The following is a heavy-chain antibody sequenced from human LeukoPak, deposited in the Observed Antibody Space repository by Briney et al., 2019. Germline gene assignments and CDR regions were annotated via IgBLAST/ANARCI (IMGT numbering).Heavy chain of an antibody. Sequence: GRSLRLSCAAAGFTFSSHSMHWVRQAPGKGLEWVAVQLDDGRSQYFTDSEKGRFTVARANSKSTLYLQMNRLRTDDTAVYYCARLGWLQLLLDYWGQGTLVTVSS. V-gene: IGHV3-30-3*01. CDR2: QLDDGRSQ. CDR3: ARLGWLQLLLDY. D-gene: IGHD5-24*01. CDR1: GFTFSSHS. J-gene: IGHJ4*02.